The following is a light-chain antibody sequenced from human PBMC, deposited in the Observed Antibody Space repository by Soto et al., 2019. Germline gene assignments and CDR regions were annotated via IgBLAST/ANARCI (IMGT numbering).Light chain of an antibody. Sequence: DIQMTQSPSTLSASVGDRVTITCRASQSISSWLAWYQQKPGKAPKLLIYKASSLESGVPSRFSGSGSGTEFTLNISSLQPDDFATYYCKQYNSYPTVGGGTKVEIK. V-gene: IGKV1-5*03. J-gene: IGKJ4*01. CDR3: KQYNSYPT. CDR2: KAS. CDR1: QSISSW.